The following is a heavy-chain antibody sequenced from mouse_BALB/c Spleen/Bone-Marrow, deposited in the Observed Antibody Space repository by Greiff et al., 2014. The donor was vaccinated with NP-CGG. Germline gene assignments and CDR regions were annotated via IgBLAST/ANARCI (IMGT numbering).Heavy chain of an antibody. CDR1: GYTFTSYV. V-gene: IGHV1-14*01. CDR2: INPYNDAT. J-gene: IGHJ2*01. CDR3: AREGVDYFDY. Sequence: VQLQQSGPELAKPGASVKMSCKASGYTFTSYVIHWVKQKPGQGLEWIGYINPYNDATKFNERFKGKATLTSDKSSSTAYMVLSSLTSEDSAVYYCAREGVDYFDYWGQGTTLTVSS.